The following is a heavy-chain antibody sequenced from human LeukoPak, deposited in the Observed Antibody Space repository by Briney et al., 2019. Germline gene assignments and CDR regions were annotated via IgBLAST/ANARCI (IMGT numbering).Heavy chain of an antibody. D-gene: IGHD6-13*01. V-gene: IGHV1-2*02. CDR2: IYPKSRDT. J-gene: IGHJ3*01. Sequence: ASLKVSCKASGDTFTDYYMRWVRQAPGPGLEWMGYIYPKSRDTNYEQNFQGRVTMTSDTSMSTVYMELTGLRSDDTAVYYCARDEAADGTNALDVWGQGTMVTVSS. CDR1: GDTFTDYY. CDR3: ARDEAADGTNALDV.